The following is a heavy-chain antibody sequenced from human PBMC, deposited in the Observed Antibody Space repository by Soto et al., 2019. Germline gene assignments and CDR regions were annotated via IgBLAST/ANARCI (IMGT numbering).Heavy chain of an antibody. J-gene: IGHJ4*02. D-gene: IGHD1-26*01. CDR2: ISYDGSNK. CDR1: GFTFSSYA. V-gene: IGHV3-30-3*01. CDR3: ARDRVGACDY. Sequence: PGGSLRLSCAASGFTFSSYAMHWVRQAPGKGLEWVAVISYDGSNKYYADSVKGRFTISRDNSKNTLYLQMNSLRAEDTAVYYCARDRVGACDYWGQGTLVTVSS.